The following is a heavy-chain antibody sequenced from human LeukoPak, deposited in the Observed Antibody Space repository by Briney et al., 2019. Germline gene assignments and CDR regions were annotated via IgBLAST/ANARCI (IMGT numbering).Heavy chain of an antibody. CDR1: GFTFSSYG. D-gene: IGHD2-15*01. Sequence: GRSLRLSCAASGFTFSSYGMHWVRQAPGKGLEWVAVISYDGSNKYYADSVKGRFTISRDNSKNTLYLQMNGLRAEDTAVYYCAKVDCLGSCYRYYFDYWGQGTLVTVSS. CDR2: ISYDGSNK. J-gene: IGHJ4*02. CDR3: AKVDCLGSCYRYYFDY. V-gene: IGHV3-30*18.